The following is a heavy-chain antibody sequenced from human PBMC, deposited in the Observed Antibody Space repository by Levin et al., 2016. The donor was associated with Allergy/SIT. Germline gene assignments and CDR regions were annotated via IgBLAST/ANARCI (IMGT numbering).Heavy chain of an antibody. V-gene: IGHV1-2*02. D-gene: IGHD2-2*01. J-gene: IGHJ6*02. CDR3: ARTRVVPAATYYYYGMDV. CDR2: INPNSGGT. Sequence: VRQAPGQGLEWMGWINPNSGGTNYAQKFQGRVTMTRDTSISTAYMELSRLRSDDTAVYYCARTRVVPAATYYYYGMDVWGRRTDGHRLL.